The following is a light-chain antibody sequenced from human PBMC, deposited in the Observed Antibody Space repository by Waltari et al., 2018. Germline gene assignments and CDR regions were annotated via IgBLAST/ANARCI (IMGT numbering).Light chain of an antibody. CDR3: QQSYSTPYT. CDR2: AAS. CDR1: HRISNY. J-gene: IGKJ2*01. Sequence: DIQITQSPSTLSASVGDRVTITCRASHRISNYLNWYQQKPGKSPQLLIYAASILHTGVSSRFSGSGSGPDFTLTISSLQVEDFATYFCQQSYSTPYTFGQGTKVDI. V-gene: IGKV1-39*01.